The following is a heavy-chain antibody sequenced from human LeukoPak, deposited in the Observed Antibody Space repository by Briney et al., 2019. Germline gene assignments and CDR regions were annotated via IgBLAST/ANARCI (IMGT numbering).Heavy chain of an antibody. J-gene: IGHJ4*02. CDR1: GFTFSSYG. CDR3: AKGFLTGYLYYFDY. D-gene: IGHD3-9*01. V-gene: IGHV3-33*06. Sequence: PGTSLRLSCAASGFTFSSYGMHWVRQAPGKGLEWEAVIWYDGSNKFYADSVKGRFTISRDNSKNTLYLQMNSLTAEDTAVYYCAKGFLTGYLYYFDYWGQGTLVTVSS. CDR2: IWYDGSNK.